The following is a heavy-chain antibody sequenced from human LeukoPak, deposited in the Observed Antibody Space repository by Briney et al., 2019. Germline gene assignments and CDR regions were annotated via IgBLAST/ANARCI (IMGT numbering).Heavy chain of an antibody. CDR3: TREYGGKKNDY. CDR1: GFTFGDYA. D-gene: IGHD4-23*01. J-gene: IGHJ4*02. CDR2: IRSKAYGGTT. V-gene: IGHV3-49*04. Sequence: GGSLRLSCTASGFTFGDYAMNWVRQAPGKGLEWVGFIRSKAYGGTTEYAASVKGRFTISRDDSKSIAYLQMSSLKTEDTAVYYCTREYGGKKNDYWGQGTLVTVSS.